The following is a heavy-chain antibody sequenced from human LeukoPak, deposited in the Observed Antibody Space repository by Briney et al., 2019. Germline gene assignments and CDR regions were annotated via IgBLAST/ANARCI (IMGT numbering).Heavy chain of an antibody. CDR1: GFTFSNSA. CDR3: TRDATQYLRYGYFDS. V-gene: IGHV3-21*01. D-gene: IGHD2/OR15-2a*01. J-gene: IGHJ4*02. Sequence: GGSLRLSCAASGFTFSNSAMNWVRQAPGKGLEWVSSINNIASHIYYVDSVRGRFTISRDNAKNSVSLQMNNLRAEDTAVYYCTRDATQYLRYGYFDSWGRESWSPSPQ. CDR2: INNIASHI.